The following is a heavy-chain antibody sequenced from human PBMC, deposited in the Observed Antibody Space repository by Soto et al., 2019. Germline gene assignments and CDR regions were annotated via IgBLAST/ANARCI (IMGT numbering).Heavy chain of an antibody. CDR1: GFTFDDYA. Sequence: GGSLRLSCAASGFTFDDYAMHWVRQTPGKGLEWVSGISWNSGSIGYADSVKGRFTTSRDNAKNSLYLQMNSLRAEDTALYYCAKDRYQLLLRNYFDYWGQGTLVTVSS. J-gene: IGHJ4*02. D-gene: IGHD2-2*01. CDR3: AKDRYQLLLRNYFDY. CDR2: ISWNSGSI. V-gene: IGHV3-9*01.